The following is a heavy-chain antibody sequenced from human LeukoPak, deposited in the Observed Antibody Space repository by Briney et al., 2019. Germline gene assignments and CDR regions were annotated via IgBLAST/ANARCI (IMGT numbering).Heavy chain of an antibody. J-gene: IGHJ3*02. D-gene: IGHD3-10*01. CDR1: GYTFTSYG. CDR2: IIPIFCTA. V-gene: IGHV1-69*13. CDR3: ARDSGVDGYIDI. Sequence: SVKVSCKASGYTFTSYGISWVRQAPGQGLEWMGGIIPIFCTANYAQKFQGRVTITADESTSTAYMELSSLRSEDTAVYYCARDSGVDGYIDIWGQGTMVTVSS.